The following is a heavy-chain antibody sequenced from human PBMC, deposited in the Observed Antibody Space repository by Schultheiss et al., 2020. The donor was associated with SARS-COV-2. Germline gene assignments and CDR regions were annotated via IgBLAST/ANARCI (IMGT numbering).Heavy chain of an antibody. J-gene: IGHJ6*03. D-gene: IGHD2-2*01. Sequence: SETLSLTCTVSGGSISSYYWSWIRQPPGKGLEWIGYIYYSGSTNYNPSLKSRVTMSVDTSKNQFSLKLSSVTAADTAVYYCARAQRGDIVVVPAARHYYYYMDVWGKGTTVTVSS. CDR1: GGSISSYY. V-gene: IGHV4-59*12. CDR3: ARAQRGDIVVVPAARHYYYYMDV. CDR2: IYYSGST.